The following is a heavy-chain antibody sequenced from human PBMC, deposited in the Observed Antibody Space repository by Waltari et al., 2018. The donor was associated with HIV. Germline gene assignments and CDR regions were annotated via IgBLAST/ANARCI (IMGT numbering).Heavy chain of an antibody. Sequence: QVPLVESGGGVVQPGRSMRLSCAASGFTFSRYGLHWVRQAPGKGLEWVAVIWYDGSNKYYADSVKGRFSISRDNSKNTLYLQMNSLRAEDTAVYFCARRGVLTYYYTMDVWGQGTTVTVSS. D-gene: IGHD3-10*01. CDR2: IWYDGSNK. J-gene: IGHJ6*02. CDR1: GFTFSRYG. V-gene: IGHV3-33*01. CDR3: ARRGVLTYYYTMDV.